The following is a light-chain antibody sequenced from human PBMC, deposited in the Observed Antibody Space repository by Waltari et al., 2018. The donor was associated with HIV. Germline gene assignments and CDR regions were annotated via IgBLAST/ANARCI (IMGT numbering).Light chain of an antibody. J-gene: IGLJ2*01. Sequence: QSALAQPPSASVSPGPSVTISCPGTSSDVGGYRYVPWYQQHPGKAPKLMIYEVSKRPSGVPDRFSGSKSGNAASLTVSGLQAEDEADYYCSSYAGSNNVIFGGGTKLTVL. CDR2: EVS. CDR1: SSDVGGYRY. V-gene: IGLV2-8*01. CDR3: SSYAGSNNVI.